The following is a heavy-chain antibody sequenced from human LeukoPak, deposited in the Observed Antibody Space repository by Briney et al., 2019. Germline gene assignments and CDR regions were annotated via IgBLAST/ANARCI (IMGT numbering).Heavy chain of an antibody. J-gene: IGHJ4*02. CDR2: IIPILGIA. V-gene: IGHV1-69*04. CDR1: GGTFSSYA. CDR3: ADSGSVTNLRWVY. D-gene: IGHD3-10*01. Sequence: SVKVSCKASGGTFSSYAISWVRQAPGQGLEWMGRIIPILGIANYAQKFQGRVTITADKSTSTAYMELSSLRSEDTAVYYCADSGSVTNLRWVYWGQGTLVTVSS.